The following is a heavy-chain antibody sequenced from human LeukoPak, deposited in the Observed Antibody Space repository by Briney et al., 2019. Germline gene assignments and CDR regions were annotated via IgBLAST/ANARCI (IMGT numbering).Heavy chain of an antibody. CDR2: HNPSGGST. CDR3: ARPKCGRGGSCYQGDFDY. CDR1: GYTFTNYF. V-gene: IGHV1-46*01. D-gene: IGHD2-15*01. Sequence: ASVKVSCKASGYTFTNYFIHWVRQAPGQGLEWMGIHNPSGGSTSFPQKFQGRVTMTRDTSTSTVYMEVSSLRSEDTAVYYCARPKCGRGGSCYQGDFDYWGQGTLVTVSS. J-gene: IGHJ4*02.